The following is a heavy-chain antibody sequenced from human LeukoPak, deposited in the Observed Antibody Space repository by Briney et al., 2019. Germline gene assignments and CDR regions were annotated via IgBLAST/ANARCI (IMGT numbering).Heavy chain of an antibody. D-gene: IGHD6-19*01. CDR1: GGSISSYY. Sequence: SETLSLTCTVSGGSISSYYWSWIRQPAGKGLEWIGHIYTSGNANYNPSLKSRVNMSVDTSKSQFSLKLSSVTAADTAVYYCVRGVAGHLNWFDPWGQGTLVTVSS. CDR2: IYTSGNA. CDR3: VRGVAGHLNWFDP. J-gene: IGHJ5*02. V-gene: IGHV4-4*07.